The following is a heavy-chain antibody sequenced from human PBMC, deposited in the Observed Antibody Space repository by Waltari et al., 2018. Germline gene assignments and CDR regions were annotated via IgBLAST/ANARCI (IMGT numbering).Heavy chain of an antibody. CDR1: GASISRDHW. CDR2: IYHTGPT. Sequence: QVQLKESGPGLLRPSGTLSLTCVFSGASISRDHWWAWGRQSPGKGLEWIGEIYHTGPTNYNPSLKSRLTMLVDKSANQFSLQLTSVTAADTGVYYCARVVFTADYYFDYWGQGTPVTVSS. D-gene: IGHD2-21*02. J-gene: IGHJ4*02. V-gene: IGHV4-4*02. CDR3: ARVVFTADYYFDY.